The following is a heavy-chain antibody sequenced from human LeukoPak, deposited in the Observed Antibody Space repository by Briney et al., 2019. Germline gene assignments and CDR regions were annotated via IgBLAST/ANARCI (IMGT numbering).Heavy chain of an antibody. CDR3: ARGRDGYNSLTSNWFDP. D-gene: IGHD5-24*01. CDR2: ISYDGSNK. J-gene: IGHJ5*02. V-gene: IGHV3-30*03. CDR1: GFTFSSYG. Sequence: GGSLRLSCAASGFTFSSYGMHWVRQAPGKGLEWVAVISYDGSNKYYADSVKGRFTISRDNSKNTLYLQMNSLRAEDTAVYYCARGRDGYNSLTSNWFDPWGQGTLVTVSS.